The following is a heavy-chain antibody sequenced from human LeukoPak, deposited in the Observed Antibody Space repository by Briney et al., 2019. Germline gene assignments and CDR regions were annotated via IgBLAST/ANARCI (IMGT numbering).Heavy chain of an antibody. D-gene: IGHD1-26*01. V-gene: IGHV3-23*01. Sequence: PGGSLRLSCAASGFTFSSYAMSWVRQAPGKGLEWVSAISGSGGSTYYADSVKGRFTISRDNSKNTLYLQMNSLRAEDTAVYYCAKLHYSGSRLAHYYYMDVWGKGTTVTISS. CDR3: AKLHYSGSRLAHYYYMDV. CDR2: ISGSGGST. J-gene: IGHJ6*03. CDR1: GFTFSSYA.